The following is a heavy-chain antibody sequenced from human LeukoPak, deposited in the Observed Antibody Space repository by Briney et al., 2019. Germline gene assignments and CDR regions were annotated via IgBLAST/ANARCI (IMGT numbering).Heavy chain of an antibody. D-gene: IGHD6-25*01. CDR1: GGSISSSSYY. V-gene: IGHV4-39*07. CDR3: ARENIAAVFDY. CDR2: IYYSGST. Sequence: SETLSLTCTVSGGSISSSSYYWGWIRQPPGKGLEWIGSIYYSGSTYFNPSLKSRVTISVDTSKNQFSLKLSSVTAADTAVYYCARENIAAVFDYWGQGTLVTVSS. J-gene: IGHJ4*02.